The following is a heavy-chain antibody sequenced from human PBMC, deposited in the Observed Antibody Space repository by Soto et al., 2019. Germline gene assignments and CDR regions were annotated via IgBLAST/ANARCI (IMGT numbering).Heavy chain of an antibody. CDR3: ARDSVTAPHLYGMDV. D-gene: IGHD5-18*01. CDR1: GFTVSSNY. J-gene: IGHJ6*02. Sequence: GGSLRLSCAASGFTVSSNYMSWVRQAPGKGLEWVSVIYSGGSTYYADSVKGRFTISRDNSKNTLYLQMNSLRAEDTAVYYCARDSVTAPHLYGMDVWGQGTTVTVSS. CDR2: IYSGGST. V-gene: IGHV3-53*01.